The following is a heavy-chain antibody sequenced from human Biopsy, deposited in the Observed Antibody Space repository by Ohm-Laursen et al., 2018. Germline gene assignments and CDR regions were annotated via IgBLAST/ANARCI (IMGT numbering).Heavy chain of an antibody. J-gene: IGHJ3*02. CDR3: AKHGSGWTGDDAFHI. CDR2: ISYSRDT. Sequence: GTLSLTCLVSGGSISGSSWSWIRQAPGKGLEWIGYISYSRDTNYNPSLKSRITISVDTSKNQFSLKLTSVTAADTAVYYCAKHGSGWTGDDAFHIWGQGTMVTVSS. V-gene: IGHV4-59*08. D-gene: IGHD6-19*01. CDR1: GGSISGSS.